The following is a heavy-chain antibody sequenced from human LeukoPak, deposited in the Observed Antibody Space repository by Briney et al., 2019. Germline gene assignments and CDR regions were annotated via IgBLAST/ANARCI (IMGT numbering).Heavy chain of an antibody. J-gene: IGHJ4*02. D-gene: IGHD6-19*01. Sequence: GGSLRLSCEGSGFTFSTSWMHWVRQAPGKGLVWVSRIDSDGSRITYADSVKGRFTISRDNAKNTLYLQMNNLRAEDTAMYYCARPRAVAGTVGWDYWGQGSLVTVSS. V-gene: IGHV3-74*03. CDR3: ARPRAVAGTVGWDY. CDR2: IDSDGSRI. CDR1: GFTFSTSW.